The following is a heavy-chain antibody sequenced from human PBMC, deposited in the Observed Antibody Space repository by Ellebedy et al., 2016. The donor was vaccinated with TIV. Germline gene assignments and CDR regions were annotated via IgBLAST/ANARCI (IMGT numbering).Heavy chain of an antibody. Sequence: SETLSLTCTVYGGSFSGYYWSWVRQPPGKGLEWIGDVSQSGRTSYHPSLKSRVTISVDTSKNQFSLRLSSVTAADTAVYYCAEGRSGWYYFDYWGHGTLVTVSS. CDR3: AEGRSGWYYFDY. CDR1: GGSFSGYY. J-gene: IGHJ4*01. V-gene: IGHV4-34*01. D-gene: IGHD6-19*01. CDR2: VSQSGRT.